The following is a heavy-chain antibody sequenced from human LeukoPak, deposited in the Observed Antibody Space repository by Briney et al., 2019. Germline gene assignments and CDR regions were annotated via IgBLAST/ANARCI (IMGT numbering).Heavy chain of an antibody. V-gene: IGHV1-69*05. CDR2: IIPIFGTA. Sequence: ASVKVSCKASGGTFSSYAISWVRQAPGQGLEWMGGIIPIFGTANYAQKFQGRATITTDESTSTAYMELSSLRSEDTAMYYCARGGDTAMTDNWFDPWGQGTLVTVSS. J-gene: IGHJ5*02. CDR3: ARGGDTAMTDNWFDP. D-gene: IGHD5-18*01. CDR1: GGTFSSYA.